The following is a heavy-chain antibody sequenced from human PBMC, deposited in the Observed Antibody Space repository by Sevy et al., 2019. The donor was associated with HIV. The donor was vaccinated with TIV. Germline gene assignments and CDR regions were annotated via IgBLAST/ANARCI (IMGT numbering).Heavy chain of an antibody. J-gene: IGHJ4*02. V-gene: IGHV3-9*01. CDR3: AKEWFLNSSCWYARGIYYFDY. CDR2: ISWNSGSI. Sequence: GGSLRLSCAASGFTFDDYAMHWVRQAPGKGLEWVSGISWNSGSIGYADSVKGRFTISRDNAKNSLYLQMNSLRGEDTALYYCAKEWFLNSSCWYARGIYYFDYWGQGTLVTVSS. D-gene: IGHD6-19*01. CDR1: GFTFDDYA.